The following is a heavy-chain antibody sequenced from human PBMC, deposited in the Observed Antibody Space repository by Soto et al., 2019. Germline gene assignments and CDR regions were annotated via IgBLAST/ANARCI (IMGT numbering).Heavy chain of an antibody. CDR2: IKEDGNEE. J-gene: IGHJ4*02. V-gene: IGHV3-7*04. CDR3: ARAWTYARC. CDR1: GFTFNTFS. D-gene: IGHD1-7*01. Sequence: EVQLVESGGGLGQPGGSLRLSCVASGFTFNTFSMGWVRQAPGKGLEWVANIKEDGNEENYLDSVKGRFTISRDNARNSLSPQMNSLRAEDTAIYYCARAWTYARCWGRGTLVTVSS.